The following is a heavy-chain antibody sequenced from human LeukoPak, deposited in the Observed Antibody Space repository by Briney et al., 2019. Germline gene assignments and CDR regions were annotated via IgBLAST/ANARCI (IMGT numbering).Heavy chain of an antibody. CDR2: IYYSGST. V-gene: IGHV4-59*01. CDR3: ARGGSGISNAFDI. D-gene: IGHD3-10*01. CDR1: GGSIRSYY. Sequence: SETLSLTCTVSGGSIRSYYWSWIRQPPGKGLEWVGYIYYSGSTNYNPSLKSRVTISVDTSKNQFSLKLRSVTAADTAVYYCARGGSGISNAFDIWGQGTVVTVSS. J-gene: IGHJ3*02.